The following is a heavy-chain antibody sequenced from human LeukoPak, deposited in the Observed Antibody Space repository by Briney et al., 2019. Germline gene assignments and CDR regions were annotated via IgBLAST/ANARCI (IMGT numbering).Heavy chain of an antibody. CDR3: ARDRGAVTDVFDY. CDR1: GFTFSDYY. CDR2: IRSSGTTI. V-gene: IGHV3-11*04. J-gene: IGHJ4*02. D-gene: IGHD6-19*01. Sequence: GGSLSLSCLASGFTFSDYYMSWIRQAPGKGLEWVSYIRSSGTTIHYADSVKGRFTISRDNAKNSLYIQMNSLRAEDTAVYYCARDRGAVTDVFDYWGQGTLVTVSS.